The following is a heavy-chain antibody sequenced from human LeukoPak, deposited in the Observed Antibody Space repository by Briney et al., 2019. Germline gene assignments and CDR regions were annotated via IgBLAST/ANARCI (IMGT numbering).Heavy chain of an antibody. D-gene: IGHD5-24*01. CDR2: ISWNSGSI. Sequence: PGGSLRLSCAASGFTFDDYAMHWVRQAPGEGLEWVSGISWNSGSIGYADSVKGRFTISRDNAKNSLYLQMNSLRAEDTALYYCAKGEMATTLFDYWGQGTLVTVSS. V-gene: IGHV3-9*01. CDR3: AKGEMATTLFDY. J-gene: IGHJ4*02. CDR1: GFTFDDYA.